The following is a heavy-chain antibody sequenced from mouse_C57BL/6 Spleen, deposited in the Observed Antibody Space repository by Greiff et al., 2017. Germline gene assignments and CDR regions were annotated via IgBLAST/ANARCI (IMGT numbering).Heavy chain of an antibody. J-gene: IGHJ4*01. CDR3: ARNLFITTVVAYYYAMDY. CDR2: IYPGDGDT. Sequence: QVQLQQSGAELVKPGASVKISCKASGYAFSSYWMNWVKQRPGKGLEWIGQIYPGDGDTNYNGKFKGKATLTADKSSSTAYMQLSSLTSEDSAVYFCARNLFITTVVAYYYAMDYWGQGTSVTVSS. D-gene: IGHD1-1*01. CDR1: GYAFSSYW. V-gene: IGHV1-80*01.